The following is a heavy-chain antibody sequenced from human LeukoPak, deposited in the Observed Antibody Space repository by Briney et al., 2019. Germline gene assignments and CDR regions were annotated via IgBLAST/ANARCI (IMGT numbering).Heavy chain of an antibody. V-gene: IGHV3-53*01. D-gene: IGHD2/OR15-2a*01. J-gene: IGHJ4*02. CDR1: GFTVSSNY. Sequence: GGSLRLSCAASGFTVSSNYMTWVRQAPGKGLEWVSVIYRAGNTYYADSVKGRVTISRDNSKNTLYLHMNSLRAEDTAVYYCAKGLNNMRFFDYWGQGTLVTVSS. CDR3: AKGLNNMRFFDY. CDR2: IYRAGNT.